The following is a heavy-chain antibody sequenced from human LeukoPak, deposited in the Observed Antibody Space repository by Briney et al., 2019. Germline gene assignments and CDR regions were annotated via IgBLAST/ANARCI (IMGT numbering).Heavy chain of an antibody. D-gene: IGHD3-22*01. CDR2: ISDSGGST. J-gene: IGHJ4*02. CDR3: AKDGGVSMIVVVPDH. CDR1: GFTFSSYA. Sequence: PGGSLRLSCAASGFTFSSYAMSWVRQAPGKGLEWVSSISDSGGSTYYADSVKGRFTISRDNSKNTLYLQMNSLRAEDTAVYSCAKDGGVSMIVVVPDHWGQGTLVTVSS. V-gene: IGHV3-23*01.